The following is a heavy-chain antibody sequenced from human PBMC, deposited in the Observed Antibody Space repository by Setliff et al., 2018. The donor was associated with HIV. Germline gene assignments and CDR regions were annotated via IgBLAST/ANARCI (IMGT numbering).Heavy chain of an antibody. D-gene: IGHD3-10*01. Sequence: SETLSLTCAVYGGSVSGYYWSWIRQPPGKGLEWIGEMNHSGSRKYNPSLKSRVTMSVDTSKKQFSLKLSSVTAADTAVYYCARGGGITWRSYSFDYWGQGSLVTVSS. CDR3: ARGGGITWRSYSFDY. V-gene: IGHV4-34*01. J-gene: IGHJ4*02. CDR1: GGSVSGYY. CDR2: MNHSGSR.